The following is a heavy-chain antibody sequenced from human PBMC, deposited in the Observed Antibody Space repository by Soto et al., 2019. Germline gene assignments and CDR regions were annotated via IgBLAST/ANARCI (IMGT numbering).Heavy chain of an antibody. V-gene: IGHV4-34*01. Sequence: PSATLSLTCAVYGGSFSGYYWSWIRQPPGKGLEWIGETNHSGSTNYDPSLKSRVTISVDTSKNQFSLKLCSVTAADTAVYYCARGRRPNYYGSGSYLGMDVWGQGTTVTVSS. CDR2: TNHSGST. CDR1: GGSFSGYY. D-gene: IGHD3-10*01. J-gene: IGHJ6*02. CDR3: ARGRRPNYYGSGSYLGMDV.